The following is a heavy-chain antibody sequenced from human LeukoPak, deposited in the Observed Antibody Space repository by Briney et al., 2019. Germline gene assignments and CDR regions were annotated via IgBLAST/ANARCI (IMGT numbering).Heavy chain of an antibody. D-gene: IGHD1-26*01. J-gene: IGHJ4*02. CDR3: ARGQWELRAFDY. V-gene: IGHV1-69*05. Sequence: SMKVSCKASGGTFSSYTISWVRQAPGQGLEWMGGIIPIFGAANYAQKFQGRVTITTDESTSTAYMELSSLRSEDTAVYYCARGQWELRAFDYWGQGTLVTVSS. CDR2: IIPIFGAA. CDR1: GGTFSSYT.